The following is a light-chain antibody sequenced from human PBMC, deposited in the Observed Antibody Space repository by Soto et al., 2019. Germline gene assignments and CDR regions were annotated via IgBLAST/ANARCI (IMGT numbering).Light chain of an antibody. Sequence: QSVLTQPPSASGTPGQRVTISCSTSSSNLGDNTVNWYQQVPGTAPKLLIYSYDQRPSGVPDRFSGSKSGTSASLAISGLQSEDEAGYYCAAWDASLDGYVFRTGTKLTVL. CDR1: SSNLGDNT. J-gene: IGLJ1*01. V-gene: IGLV1-44*01. CDR2: SYD. CDR3: AAWDASLDGYV.